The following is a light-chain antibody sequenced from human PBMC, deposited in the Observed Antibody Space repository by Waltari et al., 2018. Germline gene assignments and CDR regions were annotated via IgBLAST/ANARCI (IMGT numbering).Light chain of an antibody. Sequence: QSALTQPASVSGSPGQSLTIPRAGTSSDVGGYKYVSWYQQHPGKAPKLMIYEVSNRPSGVSNRFSGSKSGNTASLTISGLQAEDEADYYCSSYTSSSTYVFGTGTKVTVL. CDR3: SSYTSSSTYV. CDR1: SSDVGGYKY. V-gene: IGLV2-14*01. CDR2: EVS. J-gene: IGLJ1*01.